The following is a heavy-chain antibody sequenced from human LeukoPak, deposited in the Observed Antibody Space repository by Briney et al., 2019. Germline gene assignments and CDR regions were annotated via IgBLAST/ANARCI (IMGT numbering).Heavy chain of an antibody. CDR2: INHSGST. D-gene: IGHD6-13*01. J-gene: IGHJ4*02. CDR1: GGSFSGYY. CDR3: ARVEIAAAGTGGGDFDY. Sequence: KTSETLSLTCAVYGGSFSGYYWSWIRQPPGKGLEWIGEINHSGSTNYNPSLKSRVTISVDTSKNQFSLKLSSVTAADTAVYYCARVEIAAAGTGGGDFDYWGQGTLVTVSS. V-gene: IGHV4-34*01.